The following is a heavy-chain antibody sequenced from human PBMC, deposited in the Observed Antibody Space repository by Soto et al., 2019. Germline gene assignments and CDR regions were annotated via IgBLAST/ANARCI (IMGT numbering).Heavy chain of an antibody. CDR3: ARVVLVRGVIIMHYYYYYGMDV. J-gene: IGHJ6*02. CDR2: INHSGST. D-gene: IGHD3-10*01. CDR1: GGSFSGYY. V-gene: IGHV4-34*01. Sequence: PSETLSLTCAVYGGSFSGYYWSWIRQPPGKGLEWIGEINHSGSTNYNPSLKSRVTISVDTSKNQFSLKLRSVTAADTAVYYCARVVLVRGVIIMHYYYYYGMDVWGQGTTVTVSS.